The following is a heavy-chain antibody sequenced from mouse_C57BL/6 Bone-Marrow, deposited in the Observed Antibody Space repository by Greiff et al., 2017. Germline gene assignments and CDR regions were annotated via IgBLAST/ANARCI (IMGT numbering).Heavy chain of an antibody. CDR1: GYTFTDYE. V-gene: IGHV1-15*01. CDR3: TRGRGYYDGYLWFAY. J-gene: IGHJ3*01. D-gene: IGHD2-3*01. CDR2: IDPETGGT. Sequence: QVQLQQSGAELVRPGASVTLSCKASGYTFTDYEMHWVKQTPVHGLEWIGAIDPETGGTAYNQKFKGKAILTADKSSSTAYMELRSLTSEGSAVYYCTRGRGYYDGYLWFAYWGQGTLVTVSA.